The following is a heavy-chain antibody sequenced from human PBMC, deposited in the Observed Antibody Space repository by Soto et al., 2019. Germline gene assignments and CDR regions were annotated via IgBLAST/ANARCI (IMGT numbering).Heavy chain of an antibody. CDR2: ILYDGSNK. D-gene: IGHD3-9*01. CDR3: ARENYDFLTASTRGFDP. J-gene: IGHJ5*02. V-gene: IGHV3-30-3*01. CDR1: GFTFSSYA. Sequence: QVQLVESGGGVVQPGRSLRLSYAASGFTFSSYAMHWVRQAPGKGLEWVSVILYDGSNKDYADSVKGRFTISRDNSKNTLYLQMSSLRPDDTAVYYCARENYDFLTASTRGFDPWGQGTLVTVSS.